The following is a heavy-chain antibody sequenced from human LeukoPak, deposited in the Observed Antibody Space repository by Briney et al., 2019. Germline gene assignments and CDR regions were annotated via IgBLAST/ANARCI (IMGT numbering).Heavy chain of an antibody. Sequence: GASVKVSCKASGYTFSNYGISWVRRAPGQGLEWVGWIRGDNGNTNYAQKLQGRVTMTTDTSTSIAYMELRSLGSDETAVYYCARVDLLTGYYFFDYWGQGTLVTVSS. CDR2: IRGDNGNT. CDR3: ARVDLLTGYYFFDY. D-gene: IGHD3-9*01. J-gene: IGHJ4*02. V-gene: IGHV1-18*01. CDR1: GYTFSNYG.